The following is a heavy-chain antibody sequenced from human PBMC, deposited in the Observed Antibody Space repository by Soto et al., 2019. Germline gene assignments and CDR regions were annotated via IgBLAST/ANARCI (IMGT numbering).Heavy chain of an antibody. CDR3: AKDRDPGIAVAGHSSLGFDY. Sequence: GGSLRLSCAASGFTFDDYAMHWVRQAPGKGLEWVSGISWNSGSIGYADSVKGRFTISRDNAKNSLYLQMNSLRAEDTALYYCAKDRDPGIAVAGHSSLGFDYWGQGTLVTVSS. D-gene: IGHD6-19*01. CDR2: ISWNSGSI. J-gene: IGHJ4*02. V-gene: IGHV3-9*01. CDR1: GFTFDDYA.